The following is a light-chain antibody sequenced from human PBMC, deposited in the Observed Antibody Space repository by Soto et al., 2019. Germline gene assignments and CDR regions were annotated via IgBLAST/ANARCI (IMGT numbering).Light chain of an antibody. Sequence: SVLTQPASVSGSPGQSITISCTGTSSGVGSYNLVSWYQQHPGKAPKLMIYEGSKRPSGVSNRFSGSKSGNTASLTISGLQAEDEADYYCCSYAGSSTSPFGTGTKLTVL. CDR1: SSGVGSYNL. J-gene: IGLJ1*01. V-gene: IGLV2-23*01. CDR3: CSYAGSSTSP. CDR2: EGS.